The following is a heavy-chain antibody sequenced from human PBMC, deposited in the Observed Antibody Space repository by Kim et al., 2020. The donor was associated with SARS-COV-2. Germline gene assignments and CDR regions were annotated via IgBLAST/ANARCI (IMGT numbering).Heavy chain of an antibody. V-gene: IGHV3-33*01. CDR1: GFTFSSYG. Sequence: GGSLRLSCAASGFTFSSYGMHWVRQAPGKGLEWVAVIWYDGSNKYYADSVKGRFTISRDNSKNTLYLQMNSLRAEDTAVYYCARDHGLYDLDGGYFDYWGQGTLVTVSS. J-gene: IGHJ4*02. CDR2: IWYDGSNK. CDR3: ARDHGLYDLDGGYFDY. D-gene: IGHD3-16*01.